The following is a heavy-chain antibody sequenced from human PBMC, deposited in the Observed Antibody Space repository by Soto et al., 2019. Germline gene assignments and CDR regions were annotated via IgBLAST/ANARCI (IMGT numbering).Heavy chain of an antibody. Sequence: GGSLRLSCAASGFTFDDYTMHWVRQTPGKGLEWVSLISWDGGITYYADSVKGRFTISRDNSKNSLYLQMNSLRTDDTALYYCTRAHAAAAYYYYGVDVWGQGTTVTVS. J-gene: IGHJ6*02. V-gene: IGHV3-43*01. CDR3: TRAHAAAAYYYYGVDV. CDR1: GFTFDDYT. D-gene: IGHD6-13*01. CDR2: ISWDGGIT.